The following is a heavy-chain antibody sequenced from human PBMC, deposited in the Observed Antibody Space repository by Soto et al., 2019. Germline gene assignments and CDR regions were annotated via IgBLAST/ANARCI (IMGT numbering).Heavy chain of an antibody. D-gene: IGHD3-22*01. CDR1: GGSISDSS. Sequence: LSLTCTVSGGSISDSSWVWIRQPPGKGLEWIGYIYYDWNTNYNPSLKSRVTISVDTSKNQFSLKLISVTAADTAVYYCARDREYYESSGLYFDYWGQGTLVTVSS. CDR2: IYYDWNT. J-gene: IGHJ4*02. V-gene: IGHV4-59*01. CDR3: ARDREYYESSGLYFDY.